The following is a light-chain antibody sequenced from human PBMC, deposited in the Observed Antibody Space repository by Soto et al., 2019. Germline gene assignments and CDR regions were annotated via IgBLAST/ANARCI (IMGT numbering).Light chain of an antibody. Sequence: IMLTQSQGTLSLNRGQRATLSCRASQSISSSFLAWHQQKPGQAPRLLIYGASSRATGTPDRFSGSGSGTDFTLTISRLEPEDFAVYFCQHYGPFGPRTKVDIK. CDR3: QHYGP. J-gene: IGKJ3*01. V-gene: IGKV3-20*01. CDR2: GAS. CDR1: QSISSSF.